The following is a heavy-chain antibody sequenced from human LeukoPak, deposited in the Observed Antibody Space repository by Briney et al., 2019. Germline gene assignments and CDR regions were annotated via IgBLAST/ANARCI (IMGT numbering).Heavy chain of an antibody. CDR1: GFTFSSYA. CDR3: AKCQSSWYRYFQH. CDR2: ISGSGGST. J-gene: IGHJ1*01. D-gene: IGHD6-13*01. Sequence: GGSLRFSCAASGFTFSSYAMSWVRQAPGKGLEWVSAISGSGGSTYYADSVKGRFTISRDNSKNTLYLQMNSPRAEDTAVYYCAKCQSSWYRYFQHWGQGTLVTVSS. V-gene: IGHV3-23*01.